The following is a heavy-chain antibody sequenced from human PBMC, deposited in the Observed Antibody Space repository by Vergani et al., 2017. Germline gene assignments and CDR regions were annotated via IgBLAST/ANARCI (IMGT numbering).Heavy chain of an antibody. CDR1: GFTFSSYS. CDR2: IYSGGST. D-gene: IGHD6-19*01. J-gene: IGHJ4*02. Sequence: EVQLVESGGGLVKPGGSLRLSCAASGFTFSSYSMNWVRQAPGKGLEWVSVIYSGGSTYYADSVKGRFTISRDNSKNTLYLQMNSLRAEDTAVYYCARARSSGWYHYFDYWGQGTLVTVSS. CDR3: ARARSSGWYHYFDY. V-gene: IGHV3-66*01.